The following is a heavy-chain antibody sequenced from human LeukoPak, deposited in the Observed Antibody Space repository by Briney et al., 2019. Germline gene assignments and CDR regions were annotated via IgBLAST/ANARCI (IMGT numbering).Heavy chain of an antibody. J-gene: IGHJ4*02. CDR1: GFTFSGSW. Sequence: PGGSLRLSCAASGFTFSGSWMDWVRQAPGKGLEWVAIIKPDGTDKYYVDSVKGRFTVSKDNAKNLLYLQMNSLRAEDTAMYYCARNRGGGSGYSDYWGQGTLVTVPS. CDR3: ARNRGGGSGYSDY. CDR2: IKPDGTDK. V-gene: IGHV3-7*05. D-gene: IGHD3-22*01.